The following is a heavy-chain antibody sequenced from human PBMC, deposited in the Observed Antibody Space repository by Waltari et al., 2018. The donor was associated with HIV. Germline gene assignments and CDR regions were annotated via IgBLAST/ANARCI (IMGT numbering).Heavy chain of an antibody. CDR3: AKAFSDNTAYYYDF. Sequence: EVQLLESGGGLVQPGGSRRLSCAASGFADVSYVMTWVRQSPGRGLEWVSAISGSGADSFYADSVKGRFSISRDNSKNTVYLQMNNLRAADTAIYYCAKAFSDNTAYYYDFWGRGTRVTVAS. CDR2: ISGSGADS. J-gene: IGHJ4*02. D-gene: IGHD3-22*01. V-gene: IGHV3-23*01. CDR1: GFADVSYV.